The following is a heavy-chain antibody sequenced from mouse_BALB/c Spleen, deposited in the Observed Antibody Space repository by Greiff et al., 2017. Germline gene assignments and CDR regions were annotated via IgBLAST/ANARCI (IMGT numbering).Heavy chain of an antibody. V-gene: IGHV5-17*02. J-gene: IGHJ3*01. Sequence: EVHLVESGGGLVQPGGSRKLSCAASGFTFSSFGMHWVRQAPEKGLERVAYISSGSSTIYYADTVKGRFTISRDNPKNTLFLQMTSLRSEDTAMYYCARPLTYGYPWFAYWGQGTLVTVSA. CDR2: ISSGSSTI. D-gene: IGHD1-2*01. CDR3: ARPLTYGYPWFAY. CDR1: GFTFSSFG.